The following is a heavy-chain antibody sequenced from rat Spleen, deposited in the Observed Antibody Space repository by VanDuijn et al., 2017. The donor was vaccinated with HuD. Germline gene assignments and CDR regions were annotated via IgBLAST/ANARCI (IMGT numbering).Heavy chain of an antibody. CDR1: GFTFSNYD. V-gene: IGHV5-25*01. D-gene: IGHD1-5*01. J-gene: IGHJ4*01. CDR2: ISPNGGSI. CDR3: ARGDRFNPDYVMDA. Sequence: EVQLMESGGGLVQPGRSLKFSCAASGFTFSNYDMAWVRQAPTKGLEWVASISPNGGSIYYRDSVKGRFTVSRDNAKSTLYLQMDSLRSEDTATYSFARGDRFNPDYVMDAWVKELQSLSPQ.